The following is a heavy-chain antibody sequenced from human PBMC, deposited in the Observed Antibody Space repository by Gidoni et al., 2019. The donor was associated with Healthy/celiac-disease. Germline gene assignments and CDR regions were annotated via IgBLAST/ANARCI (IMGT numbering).Heavy chain of an antibody. CDR1: GFTFSSYG. D-gene: IGHD2-15*01. CDR2: IAYDGSNK. Sequence: QVQLVESGGGVVQPGRSLRLSCAASGFTFSSYGMHWVRQAPGKGMEWVAVIAYDGSNKYYADSVKGRFTISRDNSKNTLYLQMNSLRAEDTAVYYCAKDSLYCSGGSCYPETYYFDYWGQGTLVTVSS. CDR3: AKDSLYCSGGSCYPETYYFDY. J-gene: IGHJ4*02. V-gene: IGHV3-30*18.